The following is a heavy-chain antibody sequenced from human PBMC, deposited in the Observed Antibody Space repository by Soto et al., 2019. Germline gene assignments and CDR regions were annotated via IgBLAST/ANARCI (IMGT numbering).Heavy chain of an antibody. Sequence: WGSLLLSCAASEFTFDKYYMTWVRQAPGKGPEWVANIKPDGSEQYYVAYVKGRFTISRDNANNSLYLQMNSLRAEDTAVYFCARGNWNYYYGFDVWGQGTTVTVSS. V-gene: IGHV3-7*01. CDR2: IKPDGSEQ. CDR1: EFTFDKYY. D-gene: IGHD1-20*01. CDR3: ARGNWNYYYGFDV. J-gene: IGHJ6*02.